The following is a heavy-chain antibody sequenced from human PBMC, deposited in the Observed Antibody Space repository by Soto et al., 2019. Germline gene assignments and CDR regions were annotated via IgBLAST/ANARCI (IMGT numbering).Heavy chain of an antibody. CDR3: AKDLFEGLLIVVDYVLGMDV. V-gene: IGHV3-23*01. CDR1: GFTFSSYA. Sequence: HPGGSLRLSCAASGFTFSSYAMSWVRQAPGKGLEWVSAISGSGGSTYYADYVKGRFTISRDNSKNTLYLQMNSLRAEDTAVYYCAKDLFEGLLIVVDYVLGMDVWGQGTTVTVSS. CDR2: ISGSGGST. J-gene: IGHJ6*02. D-gene: IGHD3-22*01.